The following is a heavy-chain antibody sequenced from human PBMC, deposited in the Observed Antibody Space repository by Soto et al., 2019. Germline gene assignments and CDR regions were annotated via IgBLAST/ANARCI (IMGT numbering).Heavy chain of an antibody. J-gene: IGHJ6*02. CDR2: IDQNGIT. CDR3: ARLNRDYYYYGMDV. CDR1: GDPISSSKW. V-gene: IGHV4-4*02. Sequence: SETLSLTCAVSGDPISSSKWWTWLRQTPGKGLEWIGKIDQNGITNYNPSLESRVTILKDNSKNQLSLKLTSVTAVDSAVYYCARLNRDYYYYGMDVWGQGATGTVSS.